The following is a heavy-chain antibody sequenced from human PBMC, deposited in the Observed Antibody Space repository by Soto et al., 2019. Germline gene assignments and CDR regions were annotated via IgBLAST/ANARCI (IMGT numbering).Heavy chain of an antibody. J-gene: IGHJ4*02. Sequence: QLQLQESGPGLVKPSETLSLTCTVSGGSISSSSYYWGWIRQPPGKGLEWIGSIYYSGSTYYNPSLKSRVTLSVDTSKNQFSRKLSSVTAADTAVYYWATRYGDYVTIVEYWGQGPLVTVSS. CDR2: IYYSGST. V-gene: IGHV4-39*01. CDR3: ATRYGDYVTIVEY. CDR1: GGSISSSSYY. D-gene: IGHD4-17*01.